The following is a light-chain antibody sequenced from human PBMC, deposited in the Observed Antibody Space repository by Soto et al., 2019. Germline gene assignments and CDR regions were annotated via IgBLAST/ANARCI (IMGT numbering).Light chain of an antibody. Sequence: DIQMTQSPSSLSASVGDSVTITCRASQSISRYLNWYQQKPGKAPTLLIYAASRLQSGVPSRFSGSGAGADVTLTISSLQPEDFATYYCQQRYSTPLTFGQGTKVEIK. J-gene: IGKJ1*01. V-gene: IGKV1-39*01. CDR2: AAS. CDR3: QQRYSTPLT. CDR1: QSISRY.